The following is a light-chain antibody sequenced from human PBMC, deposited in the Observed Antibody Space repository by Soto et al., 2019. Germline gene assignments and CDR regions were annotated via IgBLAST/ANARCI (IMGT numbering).Light chain of an antibody. CDR1: SSDVGAYNY. Sequence: QAVVTQPASVSGSPGQSITISCTGTSSDVGAYNYVSWYQQYPGKAPKLIIYDVSNRPSGVSNRFSGSKSGNTASLTISGLQAEDEADYYCSSYTSTNTLVFGGGTKLTVL. J-gene: IGLJ2*01. V-gene: IGLV2-14*01. CDR3: SSYTSTNTLV. CDR2: DVS.